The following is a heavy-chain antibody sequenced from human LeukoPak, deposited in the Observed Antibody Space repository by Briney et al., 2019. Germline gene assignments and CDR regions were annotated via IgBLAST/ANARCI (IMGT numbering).Heavy chain of an antibody. Sequence: SVKVPYKTSVELLNIKYFNWMLQAPGQGLEWVGVIIPIFNTPYYAQKFQGRVTITADRSTSTVSMELASLTSEDTAIYYYARGHGGFFSAIAYWGQGTLVTVSS. CDR1: VELLNIKY. CDR2: IIPIFNTP. D-gene: IGHD2-2*01. J-gene: IGHJ4*02. V-gene: IGHV1-69*06. CDR3: ARGHGGFFSAIAY.